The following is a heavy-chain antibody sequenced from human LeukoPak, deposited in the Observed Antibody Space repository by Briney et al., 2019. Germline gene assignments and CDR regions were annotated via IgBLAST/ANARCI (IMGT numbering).Heavy chain of an antibody. J-gene: IGHJ4*02. Sequence: GGSLRLSCAASEFTFSSYGMHWVRQAPGKGLEWVAFIQYDGSYKDYGDSVKGRFTISRDNSKNTLYLQMNSLRAEDAAVYFCAKDVVGQQWPENYWGQGTLVTVSS. CDR3: AKDVVGQQWPENY. V-gene: IGHV3-30*02. D-gene: IGHD6-19*01. CDR2: IQYDGSYK. CDR1: EFTFSSYG.